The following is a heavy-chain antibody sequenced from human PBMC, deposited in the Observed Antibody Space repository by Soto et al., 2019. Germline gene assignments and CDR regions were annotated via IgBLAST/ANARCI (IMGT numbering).Heavy chain of an antibody. Sequence: QVQLQESGPGLVKPSQTLSLTCTVSGGSISSGGYYWSWIRQHPGKGLEWMGYIYYSGSTYYNPSLKSRVTISVDTSKTRSSLTLSSVTAADTVVYYGARSVTPWGQGPLVTVSS. D-gene: IGHD3-10*01. J-gene: IGHJ5*02. CDR1: GGSISSGGYY. CDR3: ARSVTP. V-gene: IGHV4-31*03. CDR2: IYYSGST.